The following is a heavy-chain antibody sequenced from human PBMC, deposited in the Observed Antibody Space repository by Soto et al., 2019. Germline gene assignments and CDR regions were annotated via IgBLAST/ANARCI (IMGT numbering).Heavy chain of an antibody. Sequence: SETLSLTCAVYGGSFSCYYWSWIRQPPGKGLEWIGEINHSGSTNYNPSLKSRVTISVDTSKNQFSLKLSSVTAADTAVYYCARRTVGRGSDFDYWGQGTLVTVSS. V-gene: IGHV4-34*01. CDR2: INHSGST. J-gene: IGHJ4*02. CDR1: GGSFSCYY. CDR3: ARRTVGRGSDFDY. D-gene: IGHD5-12*01.